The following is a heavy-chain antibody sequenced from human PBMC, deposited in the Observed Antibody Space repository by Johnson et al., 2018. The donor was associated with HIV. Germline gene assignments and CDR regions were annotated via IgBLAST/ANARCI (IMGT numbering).Heavy chain of an antibody. Sequence: VQLVESGGGLVQPGGSLRLSCVASGFTVSNNYMSWVRQAPGKGLEWVSVIYSGGTTYYSDSVKGRFTISRDDSKNTLYLQMNSLRAEDTAVYYCARDIIAVAGYDAFDIWGQGTMVTVSS. V-gene: IGHV3-66*01. D-gene: IGHD6-19*01. CDR3: ARDIIAVAGYDAFDI. J-gene: IGHJ3*02. CDR2: IYSGGTT. CDR1: GFTVSNNY.